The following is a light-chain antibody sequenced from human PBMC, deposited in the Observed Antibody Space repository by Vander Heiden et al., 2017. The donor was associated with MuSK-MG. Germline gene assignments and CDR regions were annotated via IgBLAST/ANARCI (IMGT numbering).Light chain of an antibody. CDR2: DAS. V-gene: IGKV3-11*01. CDR3: QQRISWPPRRYT. J-gene: IGKJ2*01. Sequence: EIVLTQSPATLSLSPGERATRSCRASQSVSSYLAWYQQKPGQAPRLLIYDASNRATGIPARFSGSGSGTDFTLTISSLEPEDFAVYYCQQRISWPPRRYTFRPGTKLEIK. CDR1: QSVSSY.